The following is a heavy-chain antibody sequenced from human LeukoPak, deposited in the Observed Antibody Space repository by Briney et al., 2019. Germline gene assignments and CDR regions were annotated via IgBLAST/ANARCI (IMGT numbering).Heavy chain of an antibody. CDR2: ISSSGSTI. CDR1: GFTFSSYE. V-gene: IGHV3-48*03. J-gene: IGHJ4*02. D-gene: IGHD3-9*01. CDR3: ARGGTRHYDILTGYYQITHYFDY. Sequence: PGGSLRLSCAASGFTFSSYEMNWVRQAPGKGLEWVSYISSSGSTIYYADSVKGRFTISRDDAKNSLYLQMNSLRAEDTAVYYCARGGTRHYDILTGYYQITHYFDYWGQGTLVTVSS.